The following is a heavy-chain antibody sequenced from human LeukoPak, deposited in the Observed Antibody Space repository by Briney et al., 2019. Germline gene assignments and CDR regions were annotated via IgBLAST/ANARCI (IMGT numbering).Heavy chain of an antibody. CDR2: ISYTGDII. CDR3: AREPKYGSGRIDY. D-gene: IGHD3-10*01. CDR1: GFTFSDNY. V-gene: IGHV3-11*01. Sequence: GGSLRLSCAGFGFTFSDNYMSWIRQAPGKGLEWVSYISYTGDIIYYADSVRGRFTISRDNAKNLLFLHVNSLRAEDTALYYCAREPKYGSGRIDYWGQGTPVTVSS. J-gene: IGHJ4*02.